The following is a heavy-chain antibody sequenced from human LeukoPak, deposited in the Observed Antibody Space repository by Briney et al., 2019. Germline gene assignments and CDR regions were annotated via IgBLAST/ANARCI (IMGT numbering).Heavy chain of an antibody. CDR3: AKEGARYCSSTSCYRGYFDY. J-gene: IGHJ4*02. Sequence: GGSLRLSCAASGFTFNNYAMSWVRQAPGKGLEWVSAISGSGGSTYYADSVKGRFTISRDNSKNTLYLQMNSLRAEDTAVYYCAKEGARYCSSTSCYRGYFDYWGQGTLVTVSS. V-gene: IGHV3-23*01. D-gene: IGHD2-2*01. CDR1: GFTFNNYA. CDR2: ISGSGGST.